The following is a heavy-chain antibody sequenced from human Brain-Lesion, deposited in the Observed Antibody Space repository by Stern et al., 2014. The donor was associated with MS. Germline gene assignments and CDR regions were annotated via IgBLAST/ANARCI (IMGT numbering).Heavy chain of an antibody. D-gene: IGHD2-2*01. J-gene: IGHJ6*02. CDR1: GGSISSGGYY. CDR3: ARGRVVPGFQYYATDV. V-gene: IGHV4-61*02. Sequence: QMQLVQSGPGLVKPSQTLSLSCTVSGGSISSGGYYWSWIRQPAGKGLEWIGRIFNSGSPSYNPSLKGRVTLSIDTSKNHFSLRLNSMTAADTAVYYCARGRVVPGFQYYATDVWGQGTTVIVSS. CDR2: IFNSGSP.